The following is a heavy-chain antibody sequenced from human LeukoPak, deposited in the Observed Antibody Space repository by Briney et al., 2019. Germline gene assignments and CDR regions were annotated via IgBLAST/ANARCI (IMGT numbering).Heavy chain of an antibody. CDR3: ARDRVTMVRGVMWFDP. J-gene: IGHJ5*02. CDR1: GYTFTGYY. Sequence: GASVKVSCKASGYTFTGYYMHWVRQAPGQGLEWMGWINPNSGNTNYAQKLQGRVTMTTDTSTSTAYMELRSLRSDDTAVYYCARDRVTMVRGVMWFDPWGQGTLVTVSS. CDR2: INPNSGNT. V-gene: IGHV1-18*04. D-gene: IGHD3-10*01.